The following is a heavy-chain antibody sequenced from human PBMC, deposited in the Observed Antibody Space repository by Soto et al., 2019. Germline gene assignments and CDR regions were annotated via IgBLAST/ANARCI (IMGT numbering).Heavy chain of an antibody. J-gene: IGHJ5*02. V-gene: IGHV3-21*01. CDR2: ISSSSSYI. CDR1: GFTFSSYS. Sequence: GGSLRLSCAASGFTFSSYSMNWVRQAPGKGLEWVSSISSSSSYIYYADSVKGRFTISRDNAKNSLYLQMNSLRAEDTAVYYCARDRSAPARNWFDPWGQGTPVPVSS. CDR3: ARDRSAPARNWFDP.